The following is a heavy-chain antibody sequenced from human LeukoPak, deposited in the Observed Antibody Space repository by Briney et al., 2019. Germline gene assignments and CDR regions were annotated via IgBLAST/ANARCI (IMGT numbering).Heavy chain of an antibody. D-gene: IGHD3-10*01. Sequence: SETLSLTCTVSGGSISSYYWNWIRQPAGKGLEWIGRIHTSGSTNYNPSLKSRVTISLDMSKNQFSLKLSSVTAADTAVYYCASVRRGFGESSKYYAYYYMGVWGKGTTVTISS. J-gene: IGHJ6*03. CDR1: GGSISSYY. CDR2: IHTSGST. CDR3: ASVRRGFGESSKYYAYYYMGV. V-gene: IGHV4-4*07.